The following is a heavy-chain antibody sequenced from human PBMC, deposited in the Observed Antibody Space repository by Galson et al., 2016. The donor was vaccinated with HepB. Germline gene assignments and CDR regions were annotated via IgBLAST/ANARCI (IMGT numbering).Heavy chain of an antibody. J-gene: IGHJ3*02. CDR1: GYSISNGYC. CDR3: ARDPTRPWANDASDI. CDR2: ICHSGST. V-gene: IGHV4-38-2*01. D-gene: IGHD1-1*01. Sequence: SETLSLTCAVSGYSISNGYCWGWIRQPPGKGLEWIGNICHSGSTYFNPSLNSRVTISVDTSKNQFSLKLTSVTAADTAVYYCARDPTRPWANDASDIWGQGTMVAGSS.